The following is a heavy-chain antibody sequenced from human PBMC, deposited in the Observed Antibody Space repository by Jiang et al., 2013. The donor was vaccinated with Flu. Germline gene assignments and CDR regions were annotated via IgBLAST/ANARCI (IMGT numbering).Heavy chain of an antibody. Sequence: ALLKPSETLSLTCAVYGGSFSGYYWSWIRQPPGKGLEWIGEINHSGSTNYNPSLKSRVTISVDTSKNQFSLKLSSVTAADTAVYYCARSLPNYYGSGSYRRGGYFDYWGQGTLVTVSS. V-gene: IGHV4-34*01. J-gene: IGHJ4*02. CDR1: GGSFSGYY. CDR2: INHSGST. CDR3: ARSLPNYYGSGSYRRGGYFDY. D-gene: IGHD3-10*01.